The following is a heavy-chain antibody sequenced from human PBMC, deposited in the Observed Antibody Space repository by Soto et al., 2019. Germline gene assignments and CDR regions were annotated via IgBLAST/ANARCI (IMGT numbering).Heavy chain of an antibody. Sequence: SETLSLTCPVSGASIITDNYFWVWIRQSPRRGLELIGSISYSGRTYDNPSLQSRITTSIDASKNQFSLKLTSVTTEDTAVYYCARRRASDYGGNHHPYYLDLWGQGALVTVSS. CDR3: ARRRASDYGGNHHPYYLDL. J-gene: IGHJ4*02. CDR2: ISYSGRT. CDR1: GASIITDNYF. D-gene: IGHD4-17*01. V-gene: IGHV4-39*01.